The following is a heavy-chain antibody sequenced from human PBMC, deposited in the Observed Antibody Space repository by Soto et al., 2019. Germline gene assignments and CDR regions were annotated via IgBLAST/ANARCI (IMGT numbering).Heavy chain of an antibody. CDR1: GFTFSSYG. D-gene: IGHD3-10*01. Sequence: QVQLVESGGGVVQPGRSLRLSCAASGFTFSSYGMHWVRQAPGKGLEWVAVIWYDGSNKYYEDSVKGRFTISRDNSKNTLYLQMNSLRAEDTAVYYCARVAFGLAYFDYWGQGTLVTVSS. J-gene: IGHJ4*02. CDR3: ARVAFGLAYFDY. CDR2: IWYDGSNK. V-gene: IGHV3-33*01.